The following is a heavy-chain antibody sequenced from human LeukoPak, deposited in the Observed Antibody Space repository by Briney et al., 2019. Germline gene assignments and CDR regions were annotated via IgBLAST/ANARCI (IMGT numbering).Heavy chain of an antibody. Sequence: ASVEVSCKASGYTFTGYYMHWVRQAPGQGLEWMGWINPNSGGTNYAQKFQGRVTMTRDTSISTAYMELSRLRSDDTAVYYCASRGAASVVAADFDYWGQGTLVTVSS. J-gene: IGHJ4*02. V-gene: IGHV1-2*02. D-gene: IGHD2-15*01. CDR1: GYTFTGYY. CDR3: ASRGAASVVAADFDY. CDR2: INPNSGGT.